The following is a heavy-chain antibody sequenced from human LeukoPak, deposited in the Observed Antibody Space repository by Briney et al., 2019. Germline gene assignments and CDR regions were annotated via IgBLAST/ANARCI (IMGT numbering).Heavy chain of an antibody. J-gene: IGHJ6*03. D-gene: IGHD6-6*01. CDR2: IIPIFGTA. CDR3: ARDKGEPIAARTHYYYYMDV. Sequence: GASVKVSCKASGGTFSSYAISWVRQAPGQGLEWMGGIIPIFGTANYAQKFQGRVTITADESTSTAYMELSSLRSEDTAVYYCARDKGEPIAARTHYYYYMDVWGKGTTVTVSS. V-gene: IGHV1-69*13. CDR1: GGTFSSYA.